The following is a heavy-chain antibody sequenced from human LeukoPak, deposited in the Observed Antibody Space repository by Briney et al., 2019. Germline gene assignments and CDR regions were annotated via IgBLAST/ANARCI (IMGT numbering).Heavy chain of an antibody. J-gene: IGHJ4*02. CDR2: INSDGSST. Sequence: GGSLRLSCAASGFTFSSYWMHWVRQAPGKGLVWVSRINSDGSSTSYADSVKGRFTISRDNSKNTLYLQMNSLKTEDTAVYYCTTATVTTLYYFDYWGQGTLVTVSS. V-gene: IGHV3-74*01. CDR3: TTATVTTLYYFDY. D-gene: IGHD4-17*01. CDR1: GFTFSSYW.